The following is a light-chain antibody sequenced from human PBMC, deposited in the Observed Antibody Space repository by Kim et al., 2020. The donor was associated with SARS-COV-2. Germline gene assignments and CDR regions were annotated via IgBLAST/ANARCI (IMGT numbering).Light chain of an antibody. Sequence: LSPGARAPLSCRASQSVSSYLALYQQKPGQAPRLLIYDASNRATGIPARFSGSGSGTDFTLTISSLEPEDFAVYYCQQRSNWPPYTFGQGTKLEI. CDR3: QQRSNWPPYT. CDR1: QSVSSY. CDR2: DAS. V-gene: IGKV3-11*01. J-gene: IGKJ2*01.